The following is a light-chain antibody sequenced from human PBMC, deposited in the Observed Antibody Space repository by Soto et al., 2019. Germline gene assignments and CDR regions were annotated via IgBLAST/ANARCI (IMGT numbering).Light chain of an antibody. J-gene: IGLJ1*01. CDR2: RNN. V-gene: IGLV1-47*01. Sequence: QSVLTQPPSASGTPGKGVTFPFLEASPNIGSNYVYWYQQLPGTAPKLLIYRNNQRPSGVPDRFSGSMSGTSASLAISGLRSEDEADYYCAAWDDSLSGLFGTGTKVTVL. CDR1: SPNIGSNY. CDR3: AAWDDSLSGL.